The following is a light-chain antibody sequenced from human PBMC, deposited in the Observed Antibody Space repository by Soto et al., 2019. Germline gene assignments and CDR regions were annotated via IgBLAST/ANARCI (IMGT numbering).Light chain of an antibody. CDR2: GAS. Sequence: EIVLTQSPGTLSLSPGERATLSCRASQSVSSNYLAWYQQKPGQAPRLLIYGASSRATGIPDRFSGSGSGTDFTLTIRRLEPEDFAVYYCQQYEKWPPSITFGQGTRLEIK. J-gene: IGKJ5*01. CDR1: QSVSSNY. CDR3: QQYEKWPPSIT. V-gene: IGKV3-20*01.